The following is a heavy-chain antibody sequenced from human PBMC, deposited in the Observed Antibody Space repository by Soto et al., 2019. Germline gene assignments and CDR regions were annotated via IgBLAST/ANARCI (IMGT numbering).Heavy chain of an antibody. J-gene: IGHJ4*02. CDR3: ARDYPPSQRCPPFEY. Sequence: LSQTLCLTCTGSGGSIISYYRSWIRQPPGKGLEWIGYIYYSGRTNYNPSLKSRVTISVDTSKNQFSLKLSSVTAADTAVYYCARDYPPSQRCPPFEYWGQGTLVTVSS. V-gene: IGHV4-59*01. CDR2: IYYSGRT. CDR1: GGSIISYY. D-gene: IGHD6-25*01.